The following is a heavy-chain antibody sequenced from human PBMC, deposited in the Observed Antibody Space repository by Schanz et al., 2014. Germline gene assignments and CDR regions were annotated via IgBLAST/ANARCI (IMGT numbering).Heavy chain of an antibody. CDR3: ARTAYLSGSYTYALDV. J-gene: IGHJ6*02. Sequence: QVELVESGGGVIQPGRSLRLSCAASGFIFSYYTIHWVRQGPGKGLEWVAVISEDGSKKYYADSVQGRFTVSRDNPKNTLYLQMNTLRAEDTALYYCARTAYLSGSYTYALDVWGQGTTVTVSS. V-gene: IGHV3-30*04. CDR1: GFIFSYYT. CDR2: ISEDGSKK. D-gene: IGHD1-26*01.